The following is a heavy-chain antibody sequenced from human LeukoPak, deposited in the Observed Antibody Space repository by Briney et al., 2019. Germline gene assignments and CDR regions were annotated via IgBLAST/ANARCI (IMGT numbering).Heavy chain of an antibody. Sequence: SETLSLTCTVSGGSISSGGYYWSWIRQHPGKGLEWIGYIYYSGSTYYNPSLKSRVTISVDTSKNQFSLKLSSVTAADTAVYYCARVRTDYYYYGMDVWGQGTTATVSS. CDR3: ARVRTDYYYYGMDV. J-gene: IGHJ6*02. V-gene: IGHV4-31*03. D-gene: IGHD1-1*01. CDR1: GGSISSGGYY. CDR2: IYYSGST.